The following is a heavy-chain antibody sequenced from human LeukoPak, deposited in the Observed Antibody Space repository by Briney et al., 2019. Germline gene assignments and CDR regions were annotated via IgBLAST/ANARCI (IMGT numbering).Heavy chain of an antibody. CDR2: ISSSSSYI. CDR3: ARADWDTAMIDY. D-gene: IGHD5-18*01. J-gene: IGHJ4*02. V-gene: IGHV3-21*01. Sequence: GGSLRLSCAASGFTFSSYSMNWVRQAPGKGLEWVSSISSSSSYIYYADSVKGRFTISRDNAKNSLYLQMNSLRAEDTAVYYCARADWDTAMIDYWGQGTPVTVSS. CDR1: GFTFSSYS.